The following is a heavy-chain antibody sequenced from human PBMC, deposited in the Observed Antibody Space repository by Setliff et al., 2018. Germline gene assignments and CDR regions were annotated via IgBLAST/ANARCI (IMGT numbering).Heavy chain of an antibody. CDR1: GGSVSSGSYY. V-gene: IGHV4-39*01. CDR2: IFHSGNT. J-gene: IGHJ4*02. CDR3: AAPGGGSYRF. D-gene: IGHD1-26*01. Sequence: SETLSLTCSVSGGSVSSGSYYWGWIRQPPGKGLEWIGSIFHSGNTWHNPSLKSRVTISVDTSKNQFSLNLSSVTAADTAVYYCAAPGGGSYRFWGQGTLVTSPQ.